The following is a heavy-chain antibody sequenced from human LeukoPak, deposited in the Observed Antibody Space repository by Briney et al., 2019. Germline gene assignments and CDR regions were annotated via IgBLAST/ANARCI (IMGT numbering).Heavy chain of an antibody. CDR3: ALLAVASDFDY. Sequence: GSLRLSCAVSGFPFSFYEINWARQAPGKGLEWVSNIGSSGRTRYYADSVKGRFSISRDNAKNSLYLQMNSLRVEDTGVYYCALLAVASDFDYWGQGALVTVSS. D-gene: IGHD6-19*01. CDR1: GFPFSFYE. CDR2: IGSSGRTR. V-gene: IGHV3-48*03. J-gene: IGHJ4*02.